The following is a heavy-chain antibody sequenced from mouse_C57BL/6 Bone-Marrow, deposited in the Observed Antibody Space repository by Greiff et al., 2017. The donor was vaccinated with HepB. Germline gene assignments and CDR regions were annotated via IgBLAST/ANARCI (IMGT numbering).Heavy chain of an antibody. CDR3: ARHEDRYYDGYPYWYFDV. D-gene: IGHD2-3*01. J-gene: IGHJ1*03. V-gene: IGHV1-62-2*01. CDR1: GYTFTEYT. Sequence: QVQLQQSGAELVKPGASVKLSCKASGYTFTEYTIHWVKQRSGQGLEWIGWFYPGSGSIKYNEKFKDKATLTADKSSSTAYMELSRLTSEDSAVYVCARHEDRYYDGYPYWYFDVWGTGTTVTVSS. CDR2: FYPGSGSI.